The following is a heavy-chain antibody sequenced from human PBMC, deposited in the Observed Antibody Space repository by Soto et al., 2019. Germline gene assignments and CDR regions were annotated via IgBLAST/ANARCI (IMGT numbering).Heavy chain of an antibody. V-gene: IGHV2-5*02. CDR3: AHRRRIGGSSSENWFDP. CDR1: GFSLSTSGVG. Sequence: SGPTLVNPTQTLTLTCTFSGFSLSTSGVGVGWIRQPPGKALEWLALIYWDDDKRYSPSLKSRLTITKDTSKNQVVLTMTNMDPVDTATYYCAHRRRIGGSSSENWFDPWGQGTLVTVSS. D-gene: IGHD6-6*01. CDR2: IYWDDDK. J-gene: IGHJ5*02.